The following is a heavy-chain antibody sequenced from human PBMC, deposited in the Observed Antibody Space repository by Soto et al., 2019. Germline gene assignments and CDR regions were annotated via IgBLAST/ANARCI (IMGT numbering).Heavy chain of an antibody. J-gene: IGHJ3*02. CDR2: IRSKTAGETT. V-gene: IGHV3-15*01. CDR1: GFSFSYAW. CDR3: ATGWGSVTSFNAFDI. Sequence: EVHLVESGGGLVKPGGSLRLSCVASGFSFSYAWMSWVRQAPGKGLEWIGRIRSKTAGETTEYAAPGQGRFTISRDDSKNTLYLQRNSLKTEDTAVYYCATGWGSVTSFNAFDIWGQGTVVTVSS. D-gene: IGHD3-16*01.